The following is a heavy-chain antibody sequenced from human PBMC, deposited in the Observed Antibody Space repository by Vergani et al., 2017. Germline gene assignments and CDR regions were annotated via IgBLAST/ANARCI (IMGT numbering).Heavy chain of an antibody. Sequence: QLVQSGAEVKKPGASVKVSCKASGFTFTSSAMQWVRQARGQRLEWIGWIVVGSGNTNYAQKFQERVTITRDMSTSTAYMELSSLRSEDTAVYYCAAPSGIAAAGRGLDAFDIWGQGTMVTVSS. J-gene: IGHJ3*02. CDR3: AAPSGIAAAGRGLDAFDI. D-gene: IGHD6-13*01. CDR2: IVVGSGNT. V-gene: IGHV1-58*02. CDR1: GFTFTSSA.